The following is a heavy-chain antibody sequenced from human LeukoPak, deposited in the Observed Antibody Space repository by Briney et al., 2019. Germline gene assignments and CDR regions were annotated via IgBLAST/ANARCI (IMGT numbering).Heavy chain of an antibody. J-gene: IGHJ4*02. V-gene: IGHV5-51*01. D-gene: IGHD2-21*02. CDR1: GYSFTSYW. Sequence: GESLKISCRASGYSFTSYWIGWVRQMPGKGLEWMGIIYPGESDTRYSPSFQGQVTISADKSISTAYLQWSSLKASDTAMYYCARCVGDCYGGLDYWGQGTLVTVSS. CDR2: IYPGESDT. CDR3: ARCVGDCYGGLDY.